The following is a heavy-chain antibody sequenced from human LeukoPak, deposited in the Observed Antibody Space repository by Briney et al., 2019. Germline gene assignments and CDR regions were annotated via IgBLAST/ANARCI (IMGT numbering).Heavy chain of an antibody. V-gene: IGHV1-8*01. CDR1: GYTFTSYD. J-gene: IGHJ5*02. CDR2: MNPNSGNT. CDR3: ARRPPRYYSVNWFDP. D-gene: IGHD3-10*01. Sequence: ASVKVSCKASGYTFTSYDINWVRQANGQGLEWMGWMNPNSGNTGYAQKFQGRVTMTRNTSISTAYMELSSLRSEDTAVYYCARRPPRYYSVNWFDPWGQGTLVTVSS.